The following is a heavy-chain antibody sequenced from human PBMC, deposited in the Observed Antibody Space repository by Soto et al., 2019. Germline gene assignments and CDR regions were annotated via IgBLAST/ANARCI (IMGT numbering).Heavy chain of an antibody. CDR1: GGSISSGGYS. J-gene: IGHJ3*02. D-gene: IGHD4-17*01. Sequence: QLQLQESGSGLVKPSQTLSLTCAVSGGSISSGGYSWSWIRQPPGKGLEWIGYIYHSGSTYYNPSLKSRVTISVDRPKNQFSVELCSVTAADTAVYYCGSMSLTVCPAFDIWGQGTMVTVSS. CDR2: IYHSGST. CDR3: GSMSLTVCPAFDI. V-gene: IGHV4-30-2*01.